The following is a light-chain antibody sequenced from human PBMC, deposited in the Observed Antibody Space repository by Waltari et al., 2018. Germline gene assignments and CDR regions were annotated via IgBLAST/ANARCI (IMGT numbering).Light chain of an antibody. CDR1: QSVIYSSNNKNY. J-gene: IGKJ1*01. CDR3: QQYYDTPWT. Sequence: DIVMTQSPDSLAVSLGERATINCKSSQSVIYSSNNKNYLAWYQQKPGQPPKLLIYWASTRESGIPDRFSGSGSGTDFTLTISRLQAEDVAVYYCQQYYDTPWTFGQGTKVEIK. CDR2: WAS. V-gene: IGKV4-1*01.